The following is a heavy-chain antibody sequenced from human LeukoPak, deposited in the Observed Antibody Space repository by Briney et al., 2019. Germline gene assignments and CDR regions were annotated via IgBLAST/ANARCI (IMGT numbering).Heavy chain of an antibody. V-gene: IGHV1-2*02. CDR2: INPNSGGT. D-gene: IGHD5-18*01. CDR3: ARDLRGPSGGYSYGYPTYYMDV. J-gene: IGHJ6*03. CDR1: GYTFTGYY. Sequence: ASVKVSCKASGYTFTGYYMHWVRQAPGQGLEWMGWINPNSGGTNYAQKFQGRVTMTRDTSISTAYMELSRLRSEDTAVYYCARDLRGPSGGYSYGYPTYYMDVWGKGTTVTVSS.